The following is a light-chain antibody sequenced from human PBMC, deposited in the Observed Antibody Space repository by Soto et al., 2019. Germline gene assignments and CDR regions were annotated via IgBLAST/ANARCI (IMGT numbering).Light chain of an antibody. J-gene: IGLJ2*01. V-gene: IGLV2-23*02. CDR1: SSDVGSYNL. CDR2: EVS. CDR3: CSYAGSSTSVV. Sequence: QSALTQPASVSGSPGQSITISCTGTSSDVGSYNLVSWYQQHPGKAPKLMIYEVSKRTSGVSNRFSGSKSGNTASLTISGLQAEHEADYYCCSYAGSSTSVVFGGGTKLTVL.